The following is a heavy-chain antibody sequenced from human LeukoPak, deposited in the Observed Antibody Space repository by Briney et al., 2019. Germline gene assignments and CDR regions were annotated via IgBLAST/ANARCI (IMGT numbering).Heavy chain of an antibody. V-gene: IGHV3-7*01. CDR2: IKQDGSEK. CDR3: AREGGGFCSGTSCYKAFDI. Sequence: PGGSLRLSCAASGFTFSSYWMTWVRQAPGKGLEWVANIKQDGSEKYYVDSVKGRFTISRDSANNSLYLQLNSLRAEDTAVYYCAREGGGFCSGTSCYKAFDIWGQGTMVTVSS. D-gene: IGHD2-2*02. CDR1: GFTFSSYW. J-gene: IGHJ3*02.